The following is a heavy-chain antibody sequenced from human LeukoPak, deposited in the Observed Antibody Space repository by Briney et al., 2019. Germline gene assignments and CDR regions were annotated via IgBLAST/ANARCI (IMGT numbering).Heavy chain of an antibody. D-gene: IGHD4-17*01. CDR3: ARVDYGDYPGPYYYYMDV. CDR2: IYHSGST. V-gene: IGHV4-38-2*02. CDR1: GYSISGGFY. J-gene: IGHJ6*03. Sequence: SETLSLTCTVSGYSISGGFYWGWVRQPPGKGLEWIGSIYHSGSTYYNPSLKSRVTISLDMSKNQFSLKVSSVTAADTAVYHCARVDYGDYPGPYYYYMDVWGKGTTVTVSS.